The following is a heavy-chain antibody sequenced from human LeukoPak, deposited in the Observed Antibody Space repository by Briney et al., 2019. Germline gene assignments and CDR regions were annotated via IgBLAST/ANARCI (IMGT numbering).Heavy chain of an antibody. J-gene: IGHJ5*02. CDR1: GFTFSTYW. D-gene: IGHD2-15*01. V-gene: IGHV3-7*01. Sequence: PTGGSLRLSCAASGFTFSTYWMTWVRQAPGKGREGVANIKQDGSEKYFVDSVKGRFTISRDNANNSLYLQMNSLRAEDTAVYYCGSCSGGSCHSGWFDPWGQGTLVTVSS. CDR2: IKQDGSEK. CDR3: GSCSGGSCHSGWFDP.